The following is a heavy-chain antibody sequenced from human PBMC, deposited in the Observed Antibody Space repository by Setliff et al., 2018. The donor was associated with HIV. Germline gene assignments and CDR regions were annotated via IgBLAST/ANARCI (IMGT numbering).Heavy chain of an antibody. CDR2: LIAMYGTA. D-gene: IGHD6-13*01. J-gene: IGHJ4*02. Sequence: SVKVSCKASGGTVSRLTFGWVRQVPGQGLEWMGGLIAMYGTANYAQKFQGRVTMTADDSTNTAYMELSSLRSEDTAMYFCASCEGIQKWPFDYWGQGTLVTSPQ. V-gene: IGHV1-69*13. CDR3: ASCEGIQKWPFDY. CDR1: GGTVSRLT.